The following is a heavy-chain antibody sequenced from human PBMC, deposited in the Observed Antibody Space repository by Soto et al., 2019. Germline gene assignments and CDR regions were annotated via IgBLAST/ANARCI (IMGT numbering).Heavy chain of an antibody. CDR1: GVTFSTYA. D-gene: IGHD1-26*01. J-gene: IGHJ4*02. CDR2: ISGGPGT. V-gene: IGHV3-23*01. CDR3: AKDPMVGPDHYFDS. Sequence: GWSLRLSCSASGVTFSTYAMSWVRQAPGRGLEWVSAISGGPGTYDADSVTGRFTISRDNTKNTLYLQMNSLRVDDSAVYYSAKDPMVGPDHYFDSWGPGT.